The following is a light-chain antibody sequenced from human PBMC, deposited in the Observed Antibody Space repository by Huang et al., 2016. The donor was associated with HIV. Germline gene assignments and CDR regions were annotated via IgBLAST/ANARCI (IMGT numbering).Light chain of an antibody. CDR2: GAS. V-gene: IGKV3-20*01. CDR1: QTINNNY. J-gene: IGKJ2*01. CDR3: QQYDSSPTT. Sequence: EIVLTQSPGTLSLSPGEGVILSCRASQTINNNYIAWYQQKPGQSPSLLIYGASRRATGVPDRFSGGGSGTDFTLTISRLEPEDCAVFYCQQYDSSPTTFGQGTKLEIK.